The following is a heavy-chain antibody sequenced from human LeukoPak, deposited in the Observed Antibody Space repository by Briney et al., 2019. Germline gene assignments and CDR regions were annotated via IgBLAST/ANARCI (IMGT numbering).Heavy chain of an antibody. J-gene: IGHJ4*02. D-gene: IGHD3-22*01. CDR2: IYYSGST. CDR3: ARAMNYYDSRSFDY. CDR1: GGSISSYY. V-gene: IGHV4-59*01. Sequence: SETLSLTCTVSGGSISSYYWSWIRQPPGKGLEWIGYIYYSGSTNYNPSLKSRVTISVDTSKNQFSLKLSSVTAADTAVYYCARAMNYYDSRSFDYWGQGTLVTVSS.